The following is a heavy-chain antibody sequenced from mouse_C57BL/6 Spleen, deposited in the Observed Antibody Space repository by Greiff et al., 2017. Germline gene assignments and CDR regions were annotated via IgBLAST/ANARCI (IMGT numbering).Heavy chain of an antibody. CDR2: ISSGSSTI. V-gene: IGHV5-17*01. Sequence: EVKLVESGGGLVKPGGSLKLSCAASGFTFSDYGMHWVRQAPEKGLEWVAYISSGSSTIYYADTVKGRFTISRDNAKNTLFLQMTSLRSEDTAMYYCARRSYDGYYGAMDYWGQGTSVTVSS. CDR3: ARRSYDGYYGAMDY. D-gene: IGHD2-3*01. CDR1: GFTFSDYG. J-gene: IGHJ4*01.